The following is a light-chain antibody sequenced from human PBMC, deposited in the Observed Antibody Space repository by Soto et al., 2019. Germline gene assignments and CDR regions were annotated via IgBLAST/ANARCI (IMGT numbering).Light chain of an antibody. CDR3: QQYNTCST. CDR2: DAS. V-gene: IGKV1-5*01. J-gene: IGKJ1*01. CDR1: QSISTW. Sequence: DIQMTQSPSTLSASVGDTVTVTCRASQSISTWLAWYQQKPGKAPKLLIFDASTLQSGVPSRFSGSGSGTEFTLTISSLQPDDFATYYCQQYNTCSTFGQGTKVDI.